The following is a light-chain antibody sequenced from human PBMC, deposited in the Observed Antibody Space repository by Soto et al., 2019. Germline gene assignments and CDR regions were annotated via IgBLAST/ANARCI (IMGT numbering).Light chain of an antibody. CDR1: NSNIGNNA. CDR2: YDD. CDR3: ATWDDSLNGWV. Sequence: QAVVTQPPSVSEAPRQSVTISCSGSNSNIGNNAVNWYQQLPGQAPKLLIFYDDLLPSGVSDRFSGSRSGTSASLAISGLQSEDEADDYCATWDDSLNGWVFGGGTKLTVL. V-gene: IGLV1-36*01. J-gene: IGLJ3*02.